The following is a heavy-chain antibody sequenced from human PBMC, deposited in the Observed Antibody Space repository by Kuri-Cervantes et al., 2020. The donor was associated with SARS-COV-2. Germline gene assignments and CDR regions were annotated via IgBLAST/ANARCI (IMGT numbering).Heavy chain of an antibody. Sequence: GESLKISCPTSGFIFSDYGMHWVRQAPGKGLEWVAVIWSDGSNKYYADSVKGRFTISRDNSKNTLYLQMNSLRAEDTAVYYCAREEYSSSWWGELGTFDYWGQGTLVTVSS. CDR3: AREEYSSSWWGELGTFDY. V-gene: IGHV3-33*01. CDR1: GFIFSDYG. D-gene: IGHD6-13*01. CDR2: IWSDGSNK. J-gene: IGHJ4*02.